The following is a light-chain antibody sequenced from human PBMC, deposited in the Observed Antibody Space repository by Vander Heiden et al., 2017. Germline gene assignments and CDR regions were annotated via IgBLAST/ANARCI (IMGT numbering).Light chain of an antibody. CDR2: GAS. CDR1: QSFTSTY. Sequence: EIVLTQSPGSLSLSPGERATLSCRASQSFTSTYLAWYQQKPGQAPRLLIYGASTRATGIPERFSGSGSGTDFTLTINRLEAEDSAVYYCQQYGSSFETFGQGTKLEIK. J-gene: IGKJ2*01. CDR3: QQYGSSFET. V-gene: IGKV3-20*01.